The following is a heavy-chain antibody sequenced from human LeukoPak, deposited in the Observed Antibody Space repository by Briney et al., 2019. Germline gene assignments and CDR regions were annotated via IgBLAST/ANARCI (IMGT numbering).Heavy chain of an antibody. CDR3: ARGREVAVAGLLFDY. CDR1: GGSISSYY. V-gene: IGHV4-59*01. J-gene: IGHJ4*02. D-gene: IGHD6-19*01. CDR2: IYYSGST. Sequence: ASETLSLTCTVSGGSISSYYWSWIRQPPGKGLEWIGYIYYSGSTNYNPSLKSRVTISVDTSKNQFSLKPSSVTAADTAVYYCARGREVAVAGLLFDYWGQGTLVTVSS.